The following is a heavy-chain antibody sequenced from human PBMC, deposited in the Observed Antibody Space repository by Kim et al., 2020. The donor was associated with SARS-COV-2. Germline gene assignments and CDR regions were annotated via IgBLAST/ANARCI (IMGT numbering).Heavy chain of an antibody. V-gene: IGHV3-23*01. Sequence: GGSLRLSCAASGFTFSSYAMSWVRQAPGKGLEWVSAISGSCGSTYYADSVKGRFTISRDNSKNTLYLQMNSLRAEDTAVYYCAKVAFVYDSSGWDYWGQGTLVTVSS. CDR3: AKVAFVYDSSGWDY. CDR1: GFTFSSYA. CDR2: ISGSCGST. J-gene: IGHJ4*02. D-gene: IGHD3-22*01.